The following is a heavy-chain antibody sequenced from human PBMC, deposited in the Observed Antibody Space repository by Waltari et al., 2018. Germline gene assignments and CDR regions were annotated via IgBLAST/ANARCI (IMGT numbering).Heavy chain of an antibody. D-gene: IGHD6-13*01. CDR3: ASSSSAGQQLVSYFDY. Sequence: QVQLQESGPGLVKPSQTLSLTCPVSGGSISSGSYYWSWIRPPAGKGLEWIGYIYTSGSTNYNPSLKSRVTISVDTSKNQFSLKLSSVTAADTAVYYCASSSSAGQQLVSYFDYWGQGTLVTVSS. J-gene: IGHJ4*02. CDR2: IYTSGST. V-gene: IGHV4-61*09. CDR1: GGSISSGSYY.